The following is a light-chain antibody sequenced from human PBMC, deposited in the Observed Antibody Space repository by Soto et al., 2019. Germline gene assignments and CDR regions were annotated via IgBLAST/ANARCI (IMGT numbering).Light chain of an antibody. CDR3: EQRSNWPPALT. V-gene: IGKV3-11*01. J-gene: IGKJ4*01. CDR1: QSVGTF. CDR2: DAS. Sequence: IVLTQSPATLSLSPGERATLSCRASQSVGTFLAWYQHKPGQAPRLLIYDASNRATGVPARFSGSGSGTDFTLTISSLEPDDFAVYYCEQRSNWPPALTFGGGTKV.